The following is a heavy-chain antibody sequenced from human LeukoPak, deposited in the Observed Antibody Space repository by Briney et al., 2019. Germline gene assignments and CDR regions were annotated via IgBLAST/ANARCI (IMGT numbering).Heavy chain of an antibody. J-gene: IGHJ4*02. CDR3: ARRYSYGPLDY. CDR2: VNPSGGST. D-gene: IGHD5-18*01. V-gene: IGHV1-46*01. Sequence: ASVKVSCKASGYTFTSYYMHWVRQAPGQGLEWMGIVNPSGGSTSYAQKFQGRVTMTRDTSTSTVYMELSSLRSEDTAVYSCARRYSYGPLDYWGQGTLVTVSS. CDR1: GYTFTSYY.